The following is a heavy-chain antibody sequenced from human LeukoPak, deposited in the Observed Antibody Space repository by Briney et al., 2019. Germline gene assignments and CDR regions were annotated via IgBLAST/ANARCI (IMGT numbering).Heavy chain of an antibody. V-gene: IGHV3-15*01. J-gene: IGHJ3*02. D-gene: IGHD3-22*01. CDR1: GFTFSDVW. CDR2: IKSKTDGGTT. Sequence: EGSLRLSCAASGFTFSDVWMSWVRHAPGKGLEWVGRIKSKTDGGTTDYAAPVDGRFTISRDDSKNTLYLQMNSLKIEDTAVYYCATEEVVKDAFDIWGQGTMVTVSS. CDR3: ATEEVVKDAFDI.